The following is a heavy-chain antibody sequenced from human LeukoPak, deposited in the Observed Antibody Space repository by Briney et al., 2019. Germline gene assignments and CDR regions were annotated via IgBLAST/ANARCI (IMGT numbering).Heavy chain of an antibody. J-gene: IGHJ4*02. Sequence: ASVKVSCKASGYTFTGYYMHWLRQAPGQGLEWMGRINPNSGGTNYAQKFQSRVTMTRDTSISTAYMELSRLRSDDTAVYYCASFAVAGYYFDYWGQGTLVTVSS. CDR3: ASFAVAGYYFDY. D-gene: IGHD6-19*01. V-gene: IGHV1-2*06. CDR2: INPNSGGT. CDR1: GYTFTGYY.